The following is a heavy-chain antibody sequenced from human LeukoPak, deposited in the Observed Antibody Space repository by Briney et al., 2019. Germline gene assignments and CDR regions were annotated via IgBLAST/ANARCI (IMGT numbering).Heavy chain of an antibody. CDR3: ARGRRYQLTFPGYWFNP. CDR1: GGSISSYY. V-gene: IGHV4-59*01. J-gene: IGHJ5*02. D-gene: IGHD2-2*01. CDR2: IYYTGST. Sequence: ASETLSFTCTVSGGSISSYYWSWIRQPPGKGLEWLGYIYYTGSTNYNPSLKSRVTISVDTSKNQFSLKLSSVTAADTAVYYCARGRRYQLTFPGYWFNPWGQGTLVTVSS.